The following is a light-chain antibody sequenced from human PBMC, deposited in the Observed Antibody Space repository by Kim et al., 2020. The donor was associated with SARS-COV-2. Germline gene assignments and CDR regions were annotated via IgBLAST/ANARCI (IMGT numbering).Light chain of an antibody. Sequence: ASVGDRVTITWRSSQGIRNDLGWYQQKPGKAPKLLIYGASSLQSGVPSRFSGSGSGTDFTLTISSLQPEDFATYYCLQDYNYPRTFGQGTKVDIK. J-gene: IGKJ1*01. CDR2: GAS. V-gene: IGKV1-6*01. CDR3: LQDYNYPRT. CDR1: QGIRND.